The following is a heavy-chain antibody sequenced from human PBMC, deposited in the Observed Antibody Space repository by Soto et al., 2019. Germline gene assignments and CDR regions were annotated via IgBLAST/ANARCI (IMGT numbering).Heavy chain of an antibody. CDR1: GYSISSGCY. V-gene: IGHV4-38-2*02. CDR2: MYPTGST. Sequence: SETLSLTCTVSGYSISSGCYWGWIRQPPGKRLEWIGSMYPTGSTYYNPSLKSRVTMSVDTSNNEFSLKLTSVTAADTAVYHCVRDLNYGLYYFDYWGQGTLVTVAA. D-gene: IGHD3-10*01. J-gene: IGHJ4*02. CDR3: VRDLNYGLYYFDY.